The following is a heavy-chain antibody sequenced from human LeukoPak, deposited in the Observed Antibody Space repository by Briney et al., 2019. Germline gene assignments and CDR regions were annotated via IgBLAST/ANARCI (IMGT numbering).Heavy chain of an antibody. J-gene: IGHJ4*02. CDR3: ARTDYLTN. CDR2: IKNDGSIT. V-gene: IGHV3-74*01. CDR1: GFTFSNYW. Sequence: GGSLRLSCADSGFTFSNYWMHWVRQAPGKGLVWVSRIKNDGSITNYADSVKGRFTISRDNAKNTLHLQMNSLRAEDTAVYYCARTDYLTNWGKGTLVTVSS. D-gene: IGHD2/OR15-2a*01.